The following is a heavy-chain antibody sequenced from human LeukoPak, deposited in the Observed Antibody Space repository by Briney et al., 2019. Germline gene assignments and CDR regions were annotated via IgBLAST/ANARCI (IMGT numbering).Heavy chain of an antibody. CDR3: ARAQLLSGITFDY. D-gene: IGHD2-2*01. CDR2: INPNSGGT. J-gene: IGHJ4*02. V-gene: IGHV1-2*02. CDR1: GYTFTGYY. Sequence: ASVKVSCKASGYTFTGYYMHWVRQAPGQGLEWMGWINPNSGGTNYAQKFQGRVTMTRDTSISTAYMELSRLRSDDTAVYYCARAQLLSGITFDYWGQGTLVTVSS.